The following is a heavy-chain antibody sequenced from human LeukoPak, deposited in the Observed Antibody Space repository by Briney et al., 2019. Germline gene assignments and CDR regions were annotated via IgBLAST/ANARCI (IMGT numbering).Heavy chain of an antibody. J-gene: IGHJ4*02. CDR1: GFTFSSYA. Sequence: PGGSLRLSCAASGFTFSSYAMHWVRQARGKGLEYVSATSSNGGSTYYANSVKGRFTISRDNSKNTLYLQMGSLRAEHMAVYYCARVSRNCSGGSCYSRLLDYWGQGTLVTVSS. V-gene: IGHV3-64*01. CDR3: ARVSRNCSGGSCYSRLLDY. CDR2: TSSNGGST. D-gene: IGHD2-15*01.